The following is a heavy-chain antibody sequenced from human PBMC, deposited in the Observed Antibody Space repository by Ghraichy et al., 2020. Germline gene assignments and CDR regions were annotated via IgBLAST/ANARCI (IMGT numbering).Heavy chain of an antibody. CDR3: ARGKITGTTKGYFDH. V-gene: IGHV1-18*04. Sequence: ASVKVSCKSSGYSFTSYGISWVRQAPGQGLEWMGWINGNNGNTKYAQKVQGRVTMTTDTSTSTAYMELRSLISDDPAMYYCARGKITGTTKGYFDHWGQGTLVTVS. J-gene: IGHJ4*02. D-gene: IGHD1-7*01. CDR2: INGNNGNT. CDR1: GYSFTSYG.